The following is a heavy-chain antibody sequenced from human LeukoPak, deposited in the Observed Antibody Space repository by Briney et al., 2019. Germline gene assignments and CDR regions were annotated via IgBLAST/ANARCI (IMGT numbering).Heavy chain of an antibody. CDR2: VIPIFGTA. CDR3: ASTFGDILTGYLDY. CDR1: GGTFSSYA. D-gene: IGHD3-9*01. V-gene: IGHV1-69*05. Sequence: SVKVSCKASGGTFSSYAISWVRQAPGQGLEWMGRVIPIFGTANYAQKFQGRVTITTDESTSTAYMELSSLRSEDTAVYYCASTFGDILTGYLDYWGQGTLVTVSS. J-gene: IGHJ4*02.